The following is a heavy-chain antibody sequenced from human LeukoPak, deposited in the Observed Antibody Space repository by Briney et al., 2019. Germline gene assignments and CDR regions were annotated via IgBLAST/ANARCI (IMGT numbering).Heavy chain of an antibody. CDR2: INFDGSAK. CDR3: AKGVSGNSFYLDY. V-gene: IGHV3-30*02. CDR1: GFTFSTDG. Sequence: GGSLRLSCAASGFTFSTDGIHWVRQAPGKRPEWVANINFDGSAKYYADSLKGRFTISRDNSKNTLYPEMNSLRVEDTAVYYCAKGVSGNSFYLDYWGQGTLVTVSS. J-gene: IGHJ4*02. D-gene: IGHD1-20*01.